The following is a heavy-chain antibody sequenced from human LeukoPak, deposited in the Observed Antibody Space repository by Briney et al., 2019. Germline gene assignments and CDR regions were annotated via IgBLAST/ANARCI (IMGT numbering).Heavy chain of an antibody. Sequence: SETLSLTCAVYGGSFSGYYWSWIRQPPGKGLEWIGEINHSGSTNYNPSLKSRVTISVDTSKNQFSLKLSSVTAADTAVYYCARGVGYCSSTSCSVGRDYWGQGTLVTVSS. V-gene: IGHV4-34*01. CDR2: INHSGST. J-gene: IGHJ4*02. D-gene: IGHD2-2*01. CDR1: GGSFSGYY. CDR3: ARGVGYCSSTSCSVGRDY.